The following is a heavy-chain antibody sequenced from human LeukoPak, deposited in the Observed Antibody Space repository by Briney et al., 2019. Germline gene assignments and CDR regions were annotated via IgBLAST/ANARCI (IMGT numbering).Heavy chain of an antibody. CDR2: IYSGGST. V-gene: IGHV3-66*01. Sequence: PGGSLRLSCAASGFTFSSYIMSWVRQAPGKGLEWVSVIYSGGSTYYADSVKGRFTISRDDSENTMYLQMNSLRAEDTAVYYCARERIKSFDIWGRGTMVTVSS. CDR1: GFTFSSYI. J-gene: IGHJ3*02. D-gene: IGHD2-15*01. CDR3: ARERIKSFDI.